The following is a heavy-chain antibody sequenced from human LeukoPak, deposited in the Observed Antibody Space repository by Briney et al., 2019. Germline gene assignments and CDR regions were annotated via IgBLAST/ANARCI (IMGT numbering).Heavy chain of an antibody. CDR2: INPNSGGT. CDR1: GYTFTGYY. V-gene: IGHV1-2*02. CDR3: ARVYYYDSSGYPLDYYGMDV. Sequence: SVKVSCKASGYTFTGYYMHWVRQAPGQGLEWMGWINPNSGGTNYAQKFQGRVTMTRDTSISTAYMELSRLRSDDTAVYYCARVYYYDSSGYPLDYYGMDVWGQGTTVAVSS. D-gene: IGHD3-22*01. J-gene: IGHJ6*02.